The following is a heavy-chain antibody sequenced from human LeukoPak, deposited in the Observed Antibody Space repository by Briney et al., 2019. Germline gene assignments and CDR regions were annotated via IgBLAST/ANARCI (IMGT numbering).Heavy chain of an antibody. CDR3: AKGLYYYDSSATWFDP. D-gene: IGHD3-22*01. CDR2: IYYSGST. CDR1: GGSISSSSYY. Sequence: PSETLSLTCTVSGGSISSSSYYWGWIRQPPGKGLEWIGSIYYSGSTYYNPSLKSRVTISVDTSKNQFSLKLSSVTAADTAVYYCAKGLYYYDSSATWFDPWGQGTLVTVSS. V-gene: IGHV4-39*07. J-gene: IGHJ5*02.